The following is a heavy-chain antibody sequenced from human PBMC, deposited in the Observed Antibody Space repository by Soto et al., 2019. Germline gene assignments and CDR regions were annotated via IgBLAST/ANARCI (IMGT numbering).Heavy chain of an antibody. CDR3: ERIAAAGIEDDAFDI. V-gene: IGHV4-59*01. CDR1: GGSISSYC. CDR2: IYYSGST. D-gene: IGHD6-13*01. J-gene: IGHJ3*02. Sequence: PSETLSLTCTVSGGSISSYCWSWIRQPQGKGLEWIGYIYYSGSTNYNPSLKSRVTISVDTSKNQFSLKLSSVTAADTAVYYCERIAAAGIEDDAFDIWGQGTMVTVSS.